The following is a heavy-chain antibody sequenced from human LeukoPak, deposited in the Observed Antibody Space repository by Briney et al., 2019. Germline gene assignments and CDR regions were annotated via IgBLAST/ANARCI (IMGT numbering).Heavy chain of an antibody. V-gene: IGHV4-59*01. D-gene: IGHD6-19*01. Sequence: SETLSLTCTVSDGSISSYYWTWIRQPPGKGLEWIGYISYSGSTSYNPSLKSRLTISVDTSKNQFSLKLSSVTAADTAVYYCARIKADSVGWYEIDYWGQGTLVIVSS. CDR2: ISYSGST. CDR3: ARIKADSVGWYEIDY. CDR1: DGSISSYY. J-gene: IGHJ4*02.